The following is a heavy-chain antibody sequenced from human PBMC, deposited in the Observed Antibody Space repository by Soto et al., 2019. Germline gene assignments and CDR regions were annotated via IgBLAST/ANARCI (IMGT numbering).Heavy chain of an antibody. Sequence: EVQLVESGGGLVQPGGSLKLSCAASGFTFSGSAMHWVRQASGKGLEWVGRIRSKAKSYATAYAASVKGRFIISRYDSKNTAFLQMTSLKTEDAAVYYCTRPNGDDAFDIWGQGTMVTVSS. CDR3: TRPNGDDAFDI. J-gene: IGHJ3*02. V-gene: IGHV3-73*01. CDR2: IRSKAKSYAT. CDR1: GFTFSGSA. D-gene: IGHD3-10*01.